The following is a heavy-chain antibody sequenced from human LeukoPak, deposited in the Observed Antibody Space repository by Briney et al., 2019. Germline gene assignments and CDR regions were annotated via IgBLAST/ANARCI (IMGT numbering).Heavy chain of an antibody. CDR3: AKNSSGSGFDV. D-gene: IGHD6-19*01. V-gene: IGHV4-38-2*01. CDR1: GYSISSSDY. CDR2: IHYSGST. Sequence: SETLSLTCAVSGYSISSSDYWGWIRQPPGKGLEWIASIHYSGSTHYNPSLKSRVTISVDTSKRQFSLNVNSVTAADTAIYYCAKNSSGSGFDVWGQGTMVTVSS. J-gene: IGHJ3*01.